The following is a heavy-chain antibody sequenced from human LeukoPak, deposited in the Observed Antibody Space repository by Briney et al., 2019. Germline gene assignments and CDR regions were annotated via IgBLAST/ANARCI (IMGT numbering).Heavy chain of an antibody. CDR3: AKDVTSAVPTYYFDY. V-gene: IGHV3-66*01. J-gene: IGHJ4*02. Sequence: GGSLRLSCAASGFSVSSYYMSWVRQAPGKGLEWVSVFYNSDNTHPADSVQGRFSISRDNSKNTLYLQMNTLRADDTAVYYCAKDVTSAVPTYYFDYWGQGTLVTVSS. D-gene: IGHD2-2*01. CDR2: FYNSDNT. CDR1: GFSVSSYY.